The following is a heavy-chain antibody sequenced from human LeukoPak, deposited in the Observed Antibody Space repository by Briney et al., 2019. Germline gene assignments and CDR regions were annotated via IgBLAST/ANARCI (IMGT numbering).Heavy chain of an antibody. CDR1: GFTFSSYA. J-gene: IGHJ5*02. D-gene: IGHD2-2*01. CDR3: AKDRHAPGRYCSSTTCFPFDL. CDR2: ISASGSST. Sequence: GGSLRLSCAASGFTFSSYAMSWVRQAPGKGLEWVSTISASGSSTYYADSVRGRFTISRDNSKSTLYLQMNSLRAEDTAVYYCAKDRHAPGRYCSSTTCFPFDLWGQGTLVTVSS. V-gene: IGHV3-23*01.